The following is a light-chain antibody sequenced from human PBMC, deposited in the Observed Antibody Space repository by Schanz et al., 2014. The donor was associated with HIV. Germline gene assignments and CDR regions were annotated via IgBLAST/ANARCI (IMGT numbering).Light chain of an antibody. V-gene: IGLV1-40*01. Sequence: QSVLTQPPSVSGAPGQTVTISCTGSSSNFGAGSDVHWYRHLPGTAPELLIYGNTNRPSGVPDRFSGSKSGTSASLAISGLRSEDEADYYCSAWDDSLSGPVFGGGTKLTVL. J-gene: IGLJ2*01. CDR2: GNT. CDR1: SSNFGAGSD. CDR3: SAWDDSLSGPV.